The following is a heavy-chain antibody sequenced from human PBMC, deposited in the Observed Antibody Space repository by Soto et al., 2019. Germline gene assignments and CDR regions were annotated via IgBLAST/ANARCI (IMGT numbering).Heavy chain of an antibody. Sequence: QVKLVQSGAEVKKPGSSVRVSCKASGYTFTNYEINWVRQATGQGLEWMGWMNPGSGNTGYAHKFQGRVTMTRNISISTAYMELSRLGSDDTAIYYWARMAASGSLNWFDPWGQVILITVSS. CDR3: ARMAASGSLNWFDP. D-gene: IGHD3-10*01. CDR2: MNPGSGNT. J-gene: IGHJ5*02. V-gene: IGHV1-8*01. CDR1: GYTFTNYE.